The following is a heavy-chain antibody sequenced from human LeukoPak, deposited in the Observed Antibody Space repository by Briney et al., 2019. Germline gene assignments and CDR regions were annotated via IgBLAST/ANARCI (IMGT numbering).Heavy chain of an antibody. Sequence: SETLSLTCTVSGYSISSGYYWGWIRQPPGKGLEWIGSIYHSGSTYYNPSLKSRVTISVDTSKNQFSLKLSSLTASAPALNYXXXXXXXXXXXXXXXWGQGTLVTVSS. CDR2: IYHSGST. J-gene: IGHJ4*02. CDR1: GYSISSGYY. CDR3: XXXXXXXXXXXXXX. V-gene: IGHV4-38-2*02.